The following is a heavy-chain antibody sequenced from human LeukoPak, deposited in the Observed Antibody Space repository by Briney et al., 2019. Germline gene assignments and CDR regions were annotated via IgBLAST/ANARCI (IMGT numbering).Heavy chain of an antibody. CDR3: ARGRSTGYPYYFEY. CDR2: MNPNSGST. Sequence: GASVKVSFKASGYTFTSYDINWVRQPTGQGLEWMGWMNPNSGSTGYAQKFQGRVTITRNTSISTAYMELSGLRSEDTAVYYCARGRSTGYPYYFEYWGQGTLVTVSS. V-gene: IGHV1-8*03. J-gene: IGHJ4*02. CDR1: GYTFTSYD. D-gene: IGHD5-12*01.